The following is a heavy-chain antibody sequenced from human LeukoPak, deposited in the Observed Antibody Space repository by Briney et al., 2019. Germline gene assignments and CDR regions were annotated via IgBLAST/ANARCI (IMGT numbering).Heavy chain of an antibody. D-gene: IGHD1-26*01. CDR1: GGSISRYY. CDR2: IYYSGST. J-gene: IGHJ4*02. V-gene: IGHV4-59*01. Sequence: SETLSLTCTVSGGSISRYYWSWIRQPPGKGLEWIGYIYYSGSTNYNPSLKSRVTISVDTSKNQFSLKLSSVTAADTAVYYCARAHPRGSSGFDFDYWGQGTLVTVSS. CDR3: ARAHPRGSSGFDFDY.